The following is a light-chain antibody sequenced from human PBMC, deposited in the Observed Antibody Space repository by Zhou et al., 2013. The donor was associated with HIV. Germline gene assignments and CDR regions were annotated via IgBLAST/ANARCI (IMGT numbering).Light chain of an antibody. CDR1: QSISSSF. J-gene: IGKJ4*01. Sequence: EVVLTQSPGTLSLSPGERATLSCRASQSISSSFLAWYQQKPGQAPRLLIYGASNRATGIPDRFSGSGSGTDFILTISRLQPEDFAVFYCQLYGTSPRFGGGTKVEIK. CDR3: QLYGTSPR. CDR2: GAS. V-gene: IGKV3-20*01.